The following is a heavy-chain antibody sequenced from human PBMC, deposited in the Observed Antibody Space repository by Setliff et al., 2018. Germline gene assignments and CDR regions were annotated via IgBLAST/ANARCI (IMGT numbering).Heavy chain of an antibody. J-gene: IGHJ4*02. CDR2: IRYDSSTR. CDR1: GFDFSSYG. V-gene: IGHV3-30*02. CDR3: ARISRLYTSSWDDY. Sequence: HGESLKISCVASGFDFSSYGMHWVRQAPGKGLEWVTLIRYDSSTRHYADSVKGRFSVSRDNSRNTLYLQMNSLRAEDTAVYYCARISRLYTSSWDDYWGRGTLVTVSS. D-gene: IGHD6-13*01.